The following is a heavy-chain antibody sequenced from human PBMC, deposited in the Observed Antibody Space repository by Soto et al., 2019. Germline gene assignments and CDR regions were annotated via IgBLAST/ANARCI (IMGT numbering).Heavy chain of an antibody. CDR3: AKDRSTMVRGVILYFDY. D-gene: IGHD3-10*01. J-gene: IGHJ4*02. CDR2: ISGSGGST. V-gene: IGHV3-23*01. CDR1: GFTFSSYA. Sequence: EVQLLESGGGLVQPGGSLRLSCAASGFTFSSYAMSWVRQAPGKGLEWVSAISGSGGSTYYADSVKGRFIISRDNSKNTLYLQMNSLRAEDTAVYYCAKDRSTMVRGVILYFDYWGQGTLVTVSS.